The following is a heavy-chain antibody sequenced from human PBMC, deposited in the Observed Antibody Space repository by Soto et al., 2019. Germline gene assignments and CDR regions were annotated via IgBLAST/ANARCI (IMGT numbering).Heavy chain of an antibody. V-gene: IGHV1-3*01. CDR2: INAGNGNT. CDR3: ARGITLPTPLDY. Sequence: ASVKVSCKASGYTFTSYAMHWVRQAPGQRLEWMGWINAGNGNTKYSQKFQGRVTITRDTSASTAYMELSSLRSEDTAVYYCARGITLPTPLDYWGLGTLVTVSS. D-gene: IGHD1-20*01. J-gene: IGHJ4*02. CDR1: GYTFTSYA.